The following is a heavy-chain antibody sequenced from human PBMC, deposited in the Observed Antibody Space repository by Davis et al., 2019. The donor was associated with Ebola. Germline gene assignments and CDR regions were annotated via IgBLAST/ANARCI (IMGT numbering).Heavy chain of an antibody. Sequence: GESLKISCAASGFTFSSYAMHWVRQAPGKGLEWVAVISDDGSNKYYADSVKGRFTTSRDNSKNTLYLQMNSLRAEDTAVYYCARDLSWYHAFDIWGQGTMVTVSS. CDR2: ISDDGSNK. CDR3: ARDLSWYHAFDI. J-gene: IGHJ3*02. CDR1: GFTFSSYA. V-gene: IGHV3-30-3*01. D-gene: IGHD6-13*01.